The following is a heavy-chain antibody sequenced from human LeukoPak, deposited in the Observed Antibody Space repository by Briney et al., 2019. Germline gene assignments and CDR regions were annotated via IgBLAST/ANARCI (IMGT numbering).Heavy chain of an antibody. Sequence: SETLSLTCTVYGGSFSGYYGSWIRQPPGKGLEWIGEINHSGSTNYNPSLKSRVTISVDTSKNQFSLKLSSVTAADTAVYYCARGKRHYYFDYWGQGTLVTVSS. J-gene: IGHJ4*02. V-gene: IGHV4-34*01. CDR2: INHSGST. CDR3: ARGKRHYYFDY. CDR1: GGSFSGYY.